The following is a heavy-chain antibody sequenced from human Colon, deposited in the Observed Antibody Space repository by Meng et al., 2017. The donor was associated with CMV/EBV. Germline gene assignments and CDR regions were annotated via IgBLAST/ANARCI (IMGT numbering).Heavy chain of an antibody. J-gene: IGHJ3*02. V-gene: IGHV3-53*01. Sequence: SSNYMSWVRQAPGKGLEWVSVIYSGGSTHYADSVKGRFTISRDNSKNTLYLQMNSLRAEDTAVYYCARRTSYDFWSGYYVNDAFDIWGQGTMVTVSS. D-gene: IGHD3-3*01. CDR2: IYSGGST. CDR3: ARRTSYDFWSGYYVNDAFDI. CDR1: SSNY.